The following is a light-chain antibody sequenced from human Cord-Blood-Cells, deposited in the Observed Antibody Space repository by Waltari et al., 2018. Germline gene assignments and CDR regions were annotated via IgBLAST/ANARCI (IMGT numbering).Light chain of an antibody. CDR2: SNN. CDR3: AAWDDSLNGLV. Sequence: QSVLTQPPSASGTPGQRVTISCSGSSPNIGSNTVNWYQQPPGTAPKLLIYSNNQRPSGVPDRFSGSKSGTSASLAISGLQSEDEADYYCAAWDDSLNGLVFGGGTKLTVL. V-gene: IGLV1-44*01. J-gene: IGLJ3*02. CDR1: SPNIGSNT.